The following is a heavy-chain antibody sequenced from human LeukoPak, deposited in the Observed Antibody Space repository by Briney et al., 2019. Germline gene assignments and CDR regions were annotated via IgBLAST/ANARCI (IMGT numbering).Heavy chain of an antibody. CDR1: GFTVSSNY. J-gene: IGHJ4*02. CDR3: ARDPSSSGWYDY. Sequence: GGSLRLSCAASGFTVSSNYMSWVRQAPGKGLERVSVIYSGGSTYYADSVKGRFTISRDNSKNTLYLQMNSLRAEDTAVYYCARDPSSSGWYDYWGQGTLVTVSS. CDR2: IYSGGST. D-gene: IGHD6-19*01. V-gene: IGHV3-53*01.